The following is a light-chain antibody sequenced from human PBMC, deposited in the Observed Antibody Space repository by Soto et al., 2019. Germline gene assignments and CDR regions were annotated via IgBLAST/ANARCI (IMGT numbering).Light chain of an antibody. J-gene: IGKJ4*01. Sequence: DIPMTQSPSSLSAYVGDRVTITCRASQSISSYLNWYQQKPGKAPKLLIYAASTLQSGVPSRFSGSGSGTDFTLTISSLQPEDFATYYCQQLNSYPLTFGGGNKVDIK. CDR3: QQLNSYPLT. V-gene: IGKV1-39*01. CDR1: QSISSY. CDR2: AAS.